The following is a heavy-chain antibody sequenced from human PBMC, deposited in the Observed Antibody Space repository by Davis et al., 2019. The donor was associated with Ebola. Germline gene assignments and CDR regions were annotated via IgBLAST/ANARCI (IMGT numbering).Heavy chain of an antibody. Sequence: PGGSLRLSCAASGFTFSAYYMSWIRQAPAKGLEWVSYNSSSSSYIYYADSVKGRFTISRDNAKNSLYLQMNSLRAEDTAVYYCATYIVVVPAAIRGTPPDAFDIWGQGTMVTVSS. CDR2: NSSSSSYI. CDR1: GFTFSAYY. J-gene: IGHJ3*02. D-gene: IGHD2-2*01. CDR3: ATYIVVVPAAIRGTPPDAFDI. V-gene: IGHV3-11*06.